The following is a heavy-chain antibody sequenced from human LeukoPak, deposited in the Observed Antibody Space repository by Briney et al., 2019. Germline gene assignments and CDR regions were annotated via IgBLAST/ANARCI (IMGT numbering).Heavy chain of an antibody. CDR2: ISGSGGST. V-gene: IGHV3-23*01. J-gene: IGHJ4*02. CDR1: GFTVSSDY. D-gene: IGHD4-17*01. Sequence: PGGSLRLSCAASGFTVSSDYMSWVRQAPGKGLEWVSAISGSGGSTYYADSVKGRFAISRDNSKNTLYLQMNSLRAEDTAVYYCAKGADYGDYGHFDYWGQGTLVTVSS. CDR3: AKGADYGDYGHFDY.